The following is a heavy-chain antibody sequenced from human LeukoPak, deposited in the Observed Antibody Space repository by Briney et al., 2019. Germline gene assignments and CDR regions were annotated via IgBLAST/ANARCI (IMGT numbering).Heavy chain of an antibody. Sequence: GGSLRLSCAASAITFSTYAMSWIRQSPGKGLEWVSYISVSGSTIYYGDSVKGRFTVSRDNAKNSLYLQMDSLRAEDTAVYYCARDHYYDSSGYYFDYWGQGTLVTVSS. V-gene: IGHV3-11*04. CDR1: AITFSTYA. J-gene: IGHJ4*02. CDR2: ISVSGSTI. CDR3: ARDHYYDSSGYYFDY. D-gene: IGHD3-22*01.